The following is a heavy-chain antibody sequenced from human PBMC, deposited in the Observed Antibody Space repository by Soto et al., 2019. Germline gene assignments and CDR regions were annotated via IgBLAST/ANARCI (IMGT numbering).Heavy chain of an antibody. CDR2: MNPNSGDT. CDR1: GYTFTNYH. D-gene: IGHD6-13*01. CDR3: ARGGGGRWYSGDY. J-gene: IGHJ4*02. Sequence: QVQLVQSGAEVKKPGASVKVSCKASGYTFTNYHIHWVRQATGQGLEWMGWMNPNSGDTGYAQKFQGRVIMTRDTSITAAYMELSGLRSEDTAVYYWARGGGGRWYSGDYWGQGTLVTVSS. V-gene: IGHV1-8*01.